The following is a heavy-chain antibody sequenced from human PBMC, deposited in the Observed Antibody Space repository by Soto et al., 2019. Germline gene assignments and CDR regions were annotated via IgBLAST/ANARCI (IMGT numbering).Heavy chain of an antibody. D-gene: IGHD2-15*01. CDR1: GFTFNNYA. V-gene: IGHV3-21*01. Sequence: EVPLVASGGGLVEPGGSLRLSCASSGFTFNNYAMNWVRQAPGKGLEWVSSISSSSRYIYQADSVKGRFTVYRDNAKNSLYLQMNSRRAEDTAVYYCAAVVVHCSGASCSGDWGQGSLVTAAS. CDR3: AAVVVHCSGASCSGD. CDR2: ISSSSRYI. J-gene: IGHJ4*02.